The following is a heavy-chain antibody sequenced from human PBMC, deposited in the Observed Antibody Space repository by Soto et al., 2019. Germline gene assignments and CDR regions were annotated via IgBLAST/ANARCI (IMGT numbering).Heavy chain of an antibody. Sequence: PGGSLRLSCAASGFTFSSYWMHWVRQAPGKGLVWVSRINSDGSSTSYADSVKGRFTISRDNAKNTLYLQMNSLRAEDTAVYYCARDSTYSSRLLHYGMDVWGQGTTVTVSS. D-gene: IGHD6-13*01. V-gene: IGHV3-74*01. J-gene: IGHJ6*02. CDR1: GFTFSSYW. CDR3: ARDSTYSSRLLHYGMDV. CDR2: INSDGSST.